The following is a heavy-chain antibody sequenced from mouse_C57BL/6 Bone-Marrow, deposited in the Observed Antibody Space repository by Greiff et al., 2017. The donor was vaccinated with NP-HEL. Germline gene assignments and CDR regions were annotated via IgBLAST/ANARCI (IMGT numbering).Heavy chain of an antibody. J-gene: IGHJ2*01. CDR1: GFNIKDDY. D-gene: IGHD1-1*01. V-gene: IGHV14-4*01. Sequence: VQLQQSGAELVRPGASVKLSCTASGFNIKDDYMHWVKQRPEQGLEWIGWIDPENGDTEYASKFQGKATITADTSSNTAYLQLSSLTSEDTAVYYCTFITTVPYYFDYWGQGTTLTVSS. CDR3: TFITTVPYYFDY. CDR2: IDPENGDT.